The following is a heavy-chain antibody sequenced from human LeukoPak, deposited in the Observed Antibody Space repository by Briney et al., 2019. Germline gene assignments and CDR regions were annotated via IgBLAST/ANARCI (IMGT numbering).Heavy chain of an antibody. CDR2: INSDGSGT. CDR1: GFTFSRYW. J-gene: IGHJ4*02. Sequence: GGSLRLSCAAPGFTFSRYWMHWVRQAPGKGLVWVSRINSDGSGTRYADSVKGRFTISRENAKNTLYLQMNSLRAEDTAVYYCARVAAWDSSGYLFDYWGQGTLVTVSS. V-gene: IGHV3-74*01. D-gene: IGHD3-22*01. CDR3: ARVAAWDSSGYLFDY.